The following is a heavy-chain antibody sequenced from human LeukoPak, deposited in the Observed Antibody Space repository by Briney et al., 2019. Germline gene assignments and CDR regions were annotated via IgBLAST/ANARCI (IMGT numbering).Heavy chain of an antibody. CDR2: IIPIFGTA. CDR3: ARDRGYSYGLDY. D-gene: IGHD5-18*01. J-gene: IGHJ4*02. V-gene: IGHV1-69*05. Sequence: SVKVSCKASGGTFSSYAISWVRQAPGQGLECMGGIIPIFGTANYAQKLQGRVTIATDESTSTAYMELSSLRSEDTAAYYCARDRGYSYGLDYWGQGTLVTVSS. CDR1: GGTFSSYA.